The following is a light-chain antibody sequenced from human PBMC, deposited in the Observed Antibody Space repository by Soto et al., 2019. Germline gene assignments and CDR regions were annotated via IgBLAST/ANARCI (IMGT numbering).Light chain of an antibody. Sequence: EIVMTQSPATLSVSPGERATLSCRASQSVSSNLAWYQQKPGQAPRLLIYGASTRATGIPARFSGSGSGTEFTLTISSLQSEDFAVYYCQNYNTAPFTFGPGTKVDL. J-gene: IGKJ3*01. V-gene: IGKV3-15*01. CDR3: QNYNTAPFT. CDR2: GAS. CDR1: QSVSSN.